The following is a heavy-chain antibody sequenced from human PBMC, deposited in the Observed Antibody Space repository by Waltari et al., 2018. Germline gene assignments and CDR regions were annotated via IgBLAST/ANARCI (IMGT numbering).Heavy chain of an antibody. D-gene: IGHD3-16*01. CDR2: INAGNGNT. V-gene: IGHV1-3*01. CDR3: ARDQYDYIWGSYNAFDI. Sequence: QVQLVQSGAEVKKPGASVKVSCKASGYTFTSYAMHWVRQAPGQRLEWMGWINAGNGNTKYSQKCQGRVTITRDTSASTAYMELSSLRSEDTAVYYCARDQYDYIWGSYNAFDIWGQGTMVTVSS. J-gene: IGHJ3*02. CDR1: GYTFTSYA.